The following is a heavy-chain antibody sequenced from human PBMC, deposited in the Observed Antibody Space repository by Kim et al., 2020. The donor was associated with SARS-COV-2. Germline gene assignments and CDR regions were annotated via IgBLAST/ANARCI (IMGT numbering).Heavy chain of an antibody. D-gene: IGHD3-16*01. CDR3: TRSAGPYDYYFDY. J-gene: IGHJ4*02. CDR2: IYPGDSDT. Sequence: GESLKISCKGSGYNFPSYWIGWVRQMPGKGLEWMGIIYPGDSDTRYSPSFQGQVTISADKPTTTAYLQWSSLKASDTAMYYCTRSAGPYDYYFDYWGQGTRVTVSS. V-gene: IGHV5-51*04. CDR1: GYNFPSYW.